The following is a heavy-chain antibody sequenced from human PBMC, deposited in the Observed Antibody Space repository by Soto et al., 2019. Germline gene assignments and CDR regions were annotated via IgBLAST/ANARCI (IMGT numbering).Heavy chain of an antibody. Sequence: GGSLRLSCATSGFAFTRYVMNWVRQAPGKGLEWVSTISDDARTTDYADSVKGRFTISRDNSKNTLYLQMNSLRAEDTAVYYCAKPYYDILPGYSSPLSVYYGMDVWGQGTTVTVSS. CDR3: AKPYYDILPGYSSPLSVYYGMDV. CDR1: GFAFTRYV. CDR2: ISDDARTT. D-gene: IGHD3-9*01. J-gene: IGHJ6*02. V-gene: IGHV3-23*01.